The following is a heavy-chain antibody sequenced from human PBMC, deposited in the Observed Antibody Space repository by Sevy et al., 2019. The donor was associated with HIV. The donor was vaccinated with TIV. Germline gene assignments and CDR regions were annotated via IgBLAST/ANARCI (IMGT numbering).Heavy chain of an antibody. CDR3: ARHVHLIAVAEGYFDY. J-gene: IGHJ4*02. Sequence: SETLSLTCTVSGGSISSYYWSWIRQPPGKGLEWIGYIYYSGSTNYNPSLKSRVTISVDTSKNQFSLKLSSVTAADTAVYYCARHVHLIAVAEGYFDYWGQGTLVTVSS. CDR1: GGSISSYY. CDR2: IYYSGST. V-gene: IGHV4-59*08. D-gene: IGHD6-19*01.